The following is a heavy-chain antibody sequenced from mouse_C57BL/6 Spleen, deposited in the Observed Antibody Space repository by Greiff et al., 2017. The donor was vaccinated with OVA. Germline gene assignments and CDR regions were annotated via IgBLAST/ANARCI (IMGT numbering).Heavy chain of an antibody. Sequence: QVQLKESGAELVKPGASVKMSCKASGYTFTTYPIEWMKQNHGKSLEWIGNFHPYNDDTKYNEKFKGKATLTVEKSSSTVYLELSRLTSDDSAVYYCAKGVYGSSYGWYFDVWGTGTTVTVSS. CDR3: AKGVYGSSYGWYFDV. D-gene: IGHD1-1*01. CDR1: GYTFTTYP. CDR2: FHPYNDDT. J-gene: IGHJ1*03. V-gene: IGHV1-47*01.